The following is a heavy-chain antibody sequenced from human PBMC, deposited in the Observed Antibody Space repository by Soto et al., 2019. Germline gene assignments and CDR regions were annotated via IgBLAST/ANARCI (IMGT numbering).Heavy chain of an antibody. CDR2: IAPHSGRT. Sequence: QVQLVQSGPEVKKPGASVRVSCMTSGYAFTSYGVNWVRQVPGQGLEWMGCIAPHSGRTTYLPKFQGRVTITADPSTNTAYMELTSLSSDDTGIYFCARAATGSYHSAYWGQGTVVTVSA. J-gene: IGHJ4*02. CDR3: ARAATGSYHSAY. V-gene: IGHV1-18*04. CDR1: GYAFTSYG. D-gene: IGHD3-10*01.